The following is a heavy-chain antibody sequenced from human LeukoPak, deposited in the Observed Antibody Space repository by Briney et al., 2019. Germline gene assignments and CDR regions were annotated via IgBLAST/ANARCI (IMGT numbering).Heavy chain of an antibody. J-gene: IGHJ4*02. Sequence: SETLSLTCTVSGGSISSYYWSWIRQPPGKGLEWIGYIYYSGSTNYNPSLKSRVTISVDTSKNQFSLKLSSVTAADTAVYYCARRPYGMALDYWGQGTLVTVSS. CDR3: ARRPYGMALDY. V-gene: IGHV4-59*01. CDR1: GGSISSYY. CDR2: IYYSGST. D-gene: IGHD5-24*01.